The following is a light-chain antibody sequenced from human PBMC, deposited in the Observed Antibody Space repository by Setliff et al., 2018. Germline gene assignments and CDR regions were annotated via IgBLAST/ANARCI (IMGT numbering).Light chain of an antibody. CDR2: GNS. CDR3: QSYDSSLSGSGVV. Sequence: QSVLTQPPSVSGTPGQRVTISCTGSSSSIGAGYDVHWYQQFSGAAPKLLIYGNSNRPSGVPDRFSGSKSATSASLAITGLQAEDEADYYCQSYDSSLSGSGVVFGGGTKVTVL. J-gene: IGLJ2*01. V-gene: IGLV1-40*01. CDR1: SSSIGAGYD.